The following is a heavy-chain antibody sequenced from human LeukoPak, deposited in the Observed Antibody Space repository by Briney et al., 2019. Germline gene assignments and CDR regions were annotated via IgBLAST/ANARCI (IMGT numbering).Heavy chain of an antibody. CDR2: IKQDGSEK. V-gene: IGHV3-7*01. CDR1: GFTFSSYW. D-gene: IGHD6-13*01. J-gene: IGHJ5*02. Sequence: GGSLRLSCAASGFTFSSYWMSWVCQAPGKGLEWVANIKQDGSEKYYVDSVKGRFTISRDNAKNSLYLQMNSLRAEDTAVYYCARVVRAAAGISIPKQTGFDPWGQGTLVTVSS. CDR3: ARVVRAAAGISIPKQTGFDP.